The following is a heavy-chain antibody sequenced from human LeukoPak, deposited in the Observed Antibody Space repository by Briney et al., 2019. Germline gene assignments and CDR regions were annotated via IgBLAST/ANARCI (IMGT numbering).Heavy chain of an antibody. CDR3: AETYSGSYPNGAFDI. V-gene: IGHV3-23*01. CDR1: GFTVSSNY. D-gene: IGHD1-26*01. J-gene: IGHJ3*02. Sequence: PGGSLRLSCAASGFTVSSNYMSWVRQAPGKGLEWVSAISGSGGSTYYADSVKGRFTISRDNSKNTLYLQMNSLRAEDTAVYYCAETYSGSYPNGAFDIWGQGTMVTVSS. CDR2: ISGSGGST.